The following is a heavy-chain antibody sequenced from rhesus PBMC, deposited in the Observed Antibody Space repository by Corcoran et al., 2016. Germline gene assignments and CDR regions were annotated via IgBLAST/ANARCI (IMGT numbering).Heavy chain of an antibody. J-gene: IGHJ4*01. V-gene: IGHV3S18*01. D-gene: IGHD5-24*01. CDR1: GFSFSDYY. CDR2: INYTGGST. Sequence: EVQLVESGGGLAKPGGSLRLSCAASGFSFSDYYMYWVRQAPGKGLDLVSGINYTGGSTYYADSVKGRFTISRENAKNTLYLQMDSLRAEDTAVYYCARGVWTAGTPNYFDYWGQGVLVTVSS. CDR3: ARGVWTAGTPNYFDY.